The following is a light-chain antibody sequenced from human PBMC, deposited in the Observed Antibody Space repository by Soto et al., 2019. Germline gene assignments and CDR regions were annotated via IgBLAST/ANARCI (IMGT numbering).Light chain of an antibody. J-gene: IGKJ2*01. V-gene: IGKV3-15*01. CDR3: QQYNNWPPEYT. CDR2: GAS. CDR1: QSVSSN. Sequence: EIVMMQSPATLSVSPGERATLSCRASQSVSSNLAWYQQKPGQAPRLLIYGASTRATAIPARFSGSGSGTEFNLTISSLQSEDFAVYYCQQYNNWPPEYTFGQGTKLEIK.